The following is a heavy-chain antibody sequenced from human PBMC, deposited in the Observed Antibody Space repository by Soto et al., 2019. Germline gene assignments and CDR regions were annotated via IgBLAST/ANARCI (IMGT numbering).Heavy chain of an antibody. J-gene: IGHJ5*02. CDR1: GGSISSSSYS. Sequence: PSETLSLTCTVSGGSISSSSYSWAWIRQPPGKGLEWIGSIYYSGSTYYNPSLKSRVTISVDTSKNQFSLKLSSMTAADTAVYYCARRSAITIFGVVIPLFDPWGQGTLVTVSS. D-gene: IGHD3-3*01. CDR2: IYYSGST. CDR3: ARRSAITIFGVVIPLFDP. V-gene: IGHV4-39*01.